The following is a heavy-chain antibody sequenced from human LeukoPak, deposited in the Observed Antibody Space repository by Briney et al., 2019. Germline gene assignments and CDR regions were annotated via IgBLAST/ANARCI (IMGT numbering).Heavy chain of an antibody. CDR1: GFSLSSSGVG. V-gene: IGHV2-5*01. J-gene: IGHJ6*02. Sequence: SGPTLVKPTQTLTLTCTFSGFSLSSSGVGGGWIRQPPGKALEWLALIYWNDGQRYSPSLKSRLTITNDTSKNQVVLTMTNMDPVDTATYYCTHGPDYYYGVDVWGQGTTVTVSS. CDR2: IYWNDGQ. CDR3: THGPDYYYGVDV.